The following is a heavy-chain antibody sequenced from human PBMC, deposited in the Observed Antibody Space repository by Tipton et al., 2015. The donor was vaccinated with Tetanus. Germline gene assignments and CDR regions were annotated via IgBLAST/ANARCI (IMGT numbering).Heavy chain of an antibody. CDR2: ISSDGTTI. V-gene: IGHV3-48*02. D-gene: IGHD3-3*01. Sequence: SLRLSCAASGFTFSTYSMNWVRQAPGKGLEWVSYISSDGTTIYYADSVKGRFTISRDNTKNSLYLQMNSLRDEDTAVYYCAREATHDTVCGVVSASDIWGQGTMVTVSS. CDR3: AREATHDTVCGVVSASDI. CDR1: GFTFSTYS. J-gene: IGHJ3*02.